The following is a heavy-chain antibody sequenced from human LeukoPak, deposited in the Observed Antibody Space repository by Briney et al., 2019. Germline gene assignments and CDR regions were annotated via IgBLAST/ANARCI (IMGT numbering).Heavy chain of an antibody. CDR3: TRDGAARGVEAFDI. CDR2: INHSGST. Sequence: SETLSLTCTVSGGSISSSSYYWGWIRQPPGKGLEWIGEINHSGSTNYNPSLKSRVTISVDTSKNQFSLKLSSVTAADTAVYYCTRDGAARGVEAFDIWGQGTMVTVSS. V-gene: IGHV4-39*07. J-gene: IGHJ3*02. D-gene: IGHD3-3*01. CDR1: GGSISSSSYY.